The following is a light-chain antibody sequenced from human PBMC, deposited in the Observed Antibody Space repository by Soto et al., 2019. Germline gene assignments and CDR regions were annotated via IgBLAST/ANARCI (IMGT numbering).Light chain of an antibody. V-gene: IGLV2-14*01. CDR3: SSYTTSNTRQIV. J-gene: IGLJ1*01. CDR1: SSDVGGYNY. CDR2: DVS. Sequence: QSVLTQPASVSGSPGQSITISCTGTSSDVGGYNYVSWYQQHPGKAPKFMIYDVSNRPSGVSNRFSGSKSGNTASLNISGLQAEEEADYYCSSYTTSNTRQIVFGTGTKLTVL.